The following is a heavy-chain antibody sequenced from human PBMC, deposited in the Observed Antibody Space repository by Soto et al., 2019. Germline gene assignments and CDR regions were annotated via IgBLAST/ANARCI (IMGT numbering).Heavy chain of an antibody. V-gene: IGHV1-69*02. CDR1: GGTFSSYT. J-gene: IGHJ3*02. CDR3: ARYKRSSGWYDAFDI. D-gene: IGHD6-19*01. Sequence: QVQLVQSGAEVKKPGSSVKVSCKASGGTFSSYTISWVRQAPGQGLEWMGRIIPILGIANYARKFQGRVTITADKSTSTAYMELSSLRSEDTAVYYCARYKRSSGWYDAFDIWGQGTMVTVSS. CDR2: IIPILGIA.